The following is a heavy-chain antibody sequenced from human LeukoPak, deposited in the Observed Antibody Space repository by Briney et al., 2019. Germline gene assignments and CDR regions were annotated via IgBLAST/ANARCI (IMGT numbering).Heavy chain of an antibody. J-gene: IGHJ4*01. D-gene: IGHD1-26*01. CDR1: GDTIRSNIYQ. CDR3: ARRGSHVLDN. Sequence: SETMRITCSVSGDTIRSNIYQWGWVRQAPGKGLEWIGSISYSGSTYYNPSLKSRVTISVDTSKTKFYLIVTSMTAADTAVYYCARRGSHVLDNWGQGTLVTVSS. CDR2: ISYSGST. V-gene: IGHV4-39*01.